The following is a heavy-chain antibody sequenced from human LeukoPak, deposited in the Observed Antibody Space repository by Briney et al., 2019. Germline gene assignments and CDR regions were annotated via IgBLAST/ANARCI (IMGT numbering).Heavy chain of an antibody. CDR2: INHSAST. D-gene: IGHD6-13*01. V-gene: IGHV4-34*01. J-gene: IGHJ6*03. Sequence: SETLSLTCAVYGGSFSGYYWSWIRQPPGKGLEWIGEINHSASTNYNPSLKSRVTISVDTSKNQFSLKLSSVTAADTAVYYCARGRQQQLGGYYYYYMDVWGKGTTVTVSS. CDR1: GGSFSGYY. CDR3: ARGRQQQLGGYYYYYMDV.